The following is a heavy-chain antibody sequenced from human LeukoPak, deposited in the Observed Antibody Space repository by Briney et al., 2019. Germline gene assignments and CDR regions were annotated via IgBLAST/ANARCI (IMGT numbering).Heavy chain of an antibody. Sequence: SETLSLTCAVYGGSFSGYYWSWIRQPPGKGLEWIGEINHSGSTNYNPSLKSRVTISVDTSKNQFSLKLSSVTAADTAVYYCARDPLVGALFDPWGQGTLVTVSS. CDR1: GGSFSGYY. CDR3: ARDPLVGALFDP. V-gene: IGHV4-34*01. D-gene: IGHD1-26*01. J-gene: IGHJ5*02. CDR2: INHSGST.